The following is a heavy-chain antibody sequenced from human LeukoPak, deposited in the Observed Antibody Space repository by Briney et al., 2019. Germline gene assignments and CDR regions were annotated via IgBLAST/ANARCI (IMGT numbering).Heavy chain of an antibody. V-gene: IGHV4-39*07. CDR1: GGSISSSSYY. D-gene: IGHD3-9*01. CDR2: IYYSGST. J-gene: IGHJ5*02. CDR3: ARDYYDILTGYFNWFDP. Sequence: SETLSLTCTVSGGSISSSSYYWGWIRQPPGKGLEWIGSIYYSGSTYYNPSLKSRVTISVDTSKNQCSLKLSSVTAADTAVYYCARDYYDILTGYFNWFDPWGQGTLVTVSS.